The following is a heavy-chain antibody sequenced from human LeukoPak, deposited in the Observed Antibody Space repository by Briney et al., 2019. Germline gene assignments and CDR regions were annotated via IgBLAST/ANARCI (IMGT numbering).Heavy chain of an antibody. CDR1: GFTFSSYA. CDR3: ASTIVVVPAARVDAFDI. J-gene: IGHJ3*02. CDR2: ISGSGGST. V-gene: IGHV3-23*01. D-gene: IGHD2-2*01. Sequence: PGGSLRLSCAASGFTFSSYAMSWVRQAPGKGLEWVSAISGSGGSTYYADSVKGRFTISRDNSKNTLYLQMNSLRAEDTAVCYCASTIVVVPAARVDAFDIWGQGTMVTVSS.